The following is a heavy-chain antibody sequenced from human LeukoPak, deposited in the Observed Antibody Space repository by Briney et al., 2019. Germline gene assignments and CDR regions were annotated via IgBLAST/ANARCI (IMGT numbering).Heavy chain of an antibody. CDR2: ISAYNGNT. J-gene: IGHJ3*02. CDR1: GYTFTSYG. Sequence: ASVKVSCKASGYTFTSYGISWVRQAPGQGLEWMGWISAYNGNTNYAQKLQGRVTMTTDTSTSTAYTELRSLRSDDTAVYYCARYSYQLLDNHDAFDIWGQGTMVTVSS. D-gene: IGHD2-2*01. CDR3: ARYSYQLLDNHDAFDI. V-gene: IGHV1-18*01.